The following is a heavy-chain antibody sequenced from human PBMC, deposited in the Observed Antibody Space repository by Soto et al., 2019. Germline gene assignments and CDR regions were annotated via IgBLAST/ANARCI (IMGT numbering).Heavy chain of an antibody. CDR2: IIPIFGTA. J-gene: IGHJ6*02. V-gene: IGHV1-69*13. D-gene: IGHD5-18*01. Sequence: SVKVSCKVSGYTLTELSMHWVRQAPGKGLEWMGGIIPIFGTANYAQKFQGRVTITADESTSTAYMELSSLRSEDTAVYYCARSRVVDTAMVTHPRPYYYYYYGMDVWGQGTTVTVSS. CDR3: ARSRVVDTAMVTHPRPYYYYYYGMDV. CDR1: GYTLTELS.